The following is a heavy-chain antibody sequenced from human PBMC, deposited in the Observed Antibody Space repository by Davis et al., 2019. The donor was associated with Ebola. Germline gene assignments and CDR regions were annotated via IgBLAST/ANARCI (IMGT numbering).Heavy chain of an antibody. CDR3: ARGKELRYFACMDV. V-gene: IGHV3-23*01. CDR1: GFTFSSYA. D-gene: IGHD3-9*01. CDR2: ISGSGGST. J-gene: IGHJ6*02. Sequence: GESLKISCAASGFTFSSYAMSWVRQAPGKGLEWVSAISGSGGSTYYADSVKGRFTISRDNSKNSLYLQMNSLRDEDTAVYYCARGKELRYFACMDVWGQGTTVTVSS.